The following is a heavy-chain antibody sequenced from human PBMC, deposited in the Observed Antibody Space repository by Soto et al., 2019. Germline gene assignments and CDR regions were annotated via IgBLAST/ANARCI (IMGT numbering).Heavy chain of an antibody. CDR2: IDPTGGRT. V-gene: IGHV1-46*01. Sequence: ASVKVSCKASGHSITSHYMHWVRQAPGQGLEWMGTIDPTGGRTNYAQKFQGRVTITRDTSASTAYMELSSLRSEDTAVYYCARGGGWYVWFDPWGQGTLVTVS. CDR1: GHSITSHY. D-gene: IGHD6-19*01. J-gene: IGHJ5*02. CDR3: ARGGGWYVWFDP.